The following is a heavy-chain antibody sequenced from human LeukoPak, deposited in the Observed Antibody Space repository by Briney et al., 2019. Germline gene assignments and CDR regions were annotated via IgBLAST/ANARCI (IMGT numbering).Heavy chain of an antibody. J-gene: IGHJ4*02. CDR3: ARGPIPMVRGVIDYFDY. CDR2: INPSGGST. D-gene: IGHD3-10*01. V-gene: IGHV1-46*03. Sequence: ASVKVSCKASGYTFTSYYMHWVRQAPGQGLEWMGIINPSGGSTSHAQKFQGRVTMTRDTSTSTVYMELSSLRSEDTAVYYCARGPIPMVRGVIDYFDYWGQGTLVTVSS. CDR1: GYTFTSYY.